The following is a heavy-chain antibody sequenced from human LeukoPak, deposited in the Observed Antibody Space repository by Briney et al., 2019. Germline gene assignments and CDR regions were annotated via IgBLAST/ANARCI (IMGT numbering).Heavy chain of an antibody. CDR1: GGSISSYY. CDR2: IYYSGST. D-gene: IGHD6-19*01. CDR3: ARQEGAVAAHDY. J-gene: IGHJ4*02. V-gene: IGHV4-59*08. Sequence: SETLSLTCTVSGGSISSYYWSWIRQPPGKGLEWIGYIYYSGSTNYNPSLKSRVTISVDTSKNQFSLKLSSVTAADTAVYYCARQEGAVAAHDYWGQGTLVTVSS.